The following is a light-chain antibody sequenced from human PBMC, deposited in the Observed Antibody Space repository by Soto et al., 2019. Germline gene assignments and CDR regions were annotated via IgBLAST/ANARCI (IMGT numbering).Light chain of an antibody. CDR3: SSFAGSNNFPYV. V-gene: IGLV2-8*01. Sequence: QSALTQPPSESGSPGKSVTISFTGTSSDVGAYDYVSWYQQHPGKAPKPMIYEINKRPSGVPDRFSGSKSGNTASLTVSGLQAEDEADYYCSSFAGSNNFPYVFGTGTKLTVL. CDR1: SSDVGAYDY. CDR2: EIN. J-gene: IGLJ1*01.